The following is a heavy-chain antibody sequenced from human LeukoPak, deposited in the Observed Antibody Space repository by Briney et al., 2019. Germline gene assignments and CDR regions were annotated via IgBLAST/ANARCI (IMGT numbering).Heavy chain of an antibody. CDR2: IYYSGST. CDR1: GGSISSYY. V-gene: IGHV4-59*01. Sequence: PSETLSLTCTVSGGSISSYYWSWIRQPPGEGLEWIGYIYYSGSTNYNPSLKSRVTISVDTSKNQFSLKLSSVTAADTAVYYCARALDYLGPIGMDVWGQGTTVTVSS. CDR3: ARALDYLGPIGMDV. D-gene: IGHD3-16*01. J-gene: IGHJ6*02.